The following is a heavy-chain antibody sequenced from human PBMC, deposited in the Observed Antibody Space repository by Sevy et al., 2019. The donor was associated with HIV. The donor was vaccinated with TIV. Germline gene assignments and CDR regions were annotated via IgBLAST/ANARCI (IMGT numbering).Heavy chain of an antibody. CDR1: GFTFSSYW. D-gene: IGHD6-13*01. J-gene: IGHJ5*02. Sequence: GGSLRLSCAASGFTFSSYWMSWVRQAPGKGLEWVANIKQDGSEKYYVDSVKGRFTISRDNAKNSLNLQMNSLRAEDTAVYYCARDQMLSIESAGTGWHWFDPWGQGTLVTVSS. CDR2: IKQDGSEK. CDR3: ARDQMLSIESAGTGWHWFDP. V-gene: IGHV3-7*03.